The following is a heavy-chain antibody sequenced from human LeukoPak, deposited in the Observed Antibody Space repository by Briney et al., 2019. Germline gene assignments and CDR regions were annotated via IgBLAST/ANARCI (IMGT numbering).Heavy chain of an antibody. J-gene: IGHJ4*02. V-gene: IGHV3-23*01. CDR3: AREFAARGYFDY. CDR2: ISGSGGST. D-gene: IGHD6-6*01. Sequence: PGGSLRLSCAASGFTFSSYAMSWVRQAPGKGLEWVSAISGSGGSTYYADSVKGRFIISRDNSKNTLYLQMNSLRAEDTAVYYCAREFAARGYFDYWGQGTLVTVSS. CDR1: GFTFSSYA.